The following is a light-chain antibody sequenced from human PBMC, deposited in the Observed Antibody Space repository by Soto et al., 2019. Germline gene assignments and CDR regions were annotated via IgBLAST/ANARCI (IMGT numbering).Light chain of an antibody. J-gene: IGKJ4*01. CDR3: QQYGGSPLT. V-gene: IGKV3-20*01. Sequence: EIVLTQSPGTLSLSPGDSATLSCRASQSVSSSSLAWYQQKPGQAPRLLFFGVSNRAAGVPDRLGGSGSGTDFTLTISRLEPEDFAVYYCQQYGGSPLTFGGGTKVEIK. CDR2: GVS. CDR1: QSVSSSS.